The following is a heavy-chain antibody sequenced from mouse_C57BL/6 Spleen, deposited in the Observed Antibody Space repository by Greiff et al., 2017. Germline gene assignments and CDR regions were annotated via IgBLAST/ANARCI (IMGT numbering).Heavy chain of an antibody. V-gene: IGHV1-69*01. D-gene: IGHD1-1*01. CDR1: GYTFTSYW. J-gene: IGHJ3*01. CDR3: ARTAYGSPLD. CDR2: IDPSDSYT. Sequence: VQLQQPGAELVMPGASVKLSCKASGYTFTSYWMHWVKQRPGQGLEWIGEIDPSDSYTNYNQKFKGKSTLTVDKSSSTAYMQLSSLTSEDSAVYYCARTAYGSPLDWGQGTLVTVSA.